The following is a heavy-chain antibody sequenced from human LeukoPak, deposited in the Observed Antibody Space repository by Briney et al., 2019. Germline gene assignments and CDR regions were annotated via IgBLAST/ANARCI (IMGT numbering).Heavy chain of an antibody. CDR3: ARDDNYVWGSYIDY. V-gene: IGHV3-21*01. J-gene: IGHJ4*02. CDR2: ISSSSSYI. D-gene: IGHD3-16*01. Sequence: PGGSLRLSCAASGFTFSSYAMSWVRQAPGKGLEWVSSISSSSSYIYYADSVKGRFTISRDNAKNSLYLQMNSLRAEDTAVYYCARDDNYVWGSYIDYWGQGTLVTVSS. CDR1: GFTFSSYA.